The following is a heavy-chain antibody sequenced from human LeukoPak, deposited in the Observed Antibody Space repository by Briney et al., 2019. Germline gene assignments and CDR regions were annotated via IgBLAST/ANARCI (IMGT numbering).Heavy chain of an antibody. CDR1: GYTFTGYY. V-gene: IGHV1-2*02. CDR2: INPISGGT. Sequence: ASVKVSCKASGYTFTGYYMHWVRQAPGQGLEWMGWINPISGGTNYAQKFQGRVTMTRDTSISTAYMELRSLRSDDTAVYYCARDGPIAVAAHYYWGQGTLVTVSS. J-gene: IGHJ4*02. CDR3: ARDGPIAVAAHYY. D-gene: IGHD6-19*01.